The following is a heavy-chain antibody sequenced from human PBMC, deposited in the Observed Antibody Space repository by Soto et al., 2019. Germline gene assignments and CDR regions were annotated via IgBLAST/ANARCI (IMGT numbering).Heavy chain of an antibody. CDR2: IYPGDSDT. V-gene: IGHV5-51*01. Sequence: PGESLKISCKGSGYSFTSYWIGWVRQMPGKGLEWMGIIYPGDSDTRYSPSFQGQVTISADKSISTAYLQWSSLKASDTAMYYCAILWNGQWVRYGMDFWGQGSTVTVS. CDR3: AILWNGQWVRYGMDF. CDR1: GYSFTSYW. J-gene: IGHJ6*02. D-gene: IGHD3-3*01.